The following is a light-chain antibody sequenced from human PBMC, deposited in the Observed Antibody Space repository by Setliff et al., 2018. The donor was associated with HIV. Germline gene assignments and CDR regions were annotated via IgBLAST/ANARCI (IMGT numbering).Light chain of an antibody. V-gene: IGLV2-14*03. J-gene: IGLJ2*01. CDR2: DVR. CDR3: SSYSSSSTLV. CDR1: SSDVGAYNY. Sequence: QSVLTQPASVSASPGPSITISCTGTSSDVGAYNYVSWYQQHPGKAPNLIIYDVRSRPSGVSNRFSGSKSGNTASLTISGLQAEDEADYYCSSYSSSSTLVFGGGTKVTVL.